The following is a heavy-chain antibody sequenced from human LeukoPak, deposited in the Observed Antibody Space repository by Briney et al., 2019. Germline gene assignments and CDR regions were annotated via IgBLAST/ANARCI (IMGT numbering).Heavy chain of an antibody. Sequence: GGSLRLSCAASGFTFSSFALNWVRQAPGKGLEWVSTISGSGGSTYYTDSVKGRFTISRDNSKNTLYLQMNSLRAEDTAVYYRANPSTGTLDYWGQGTLVTVSS. CDR2: ISGSGGST. D-gene: IGHD3-9*01. V-gene: IGHV3-23*01. CDR1: GFTFSSFA. CDR3: ANPSTGTLDY. J-gene: IGHJ4*02.